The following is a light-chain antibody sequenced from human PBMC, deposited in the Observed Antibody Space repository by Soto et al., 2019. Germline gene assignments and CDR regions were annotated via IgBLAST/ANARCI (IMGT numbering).Light chain of an antibody. J-gene: IGLJ1*01. V-gene: IGLV1-51*02. CDR2: ENN. CDR1: SSNIGNNY. Sequence: QSVLTQPPSVSAAPGQKVTISCSGSSSNIGNNYVSWYQQLPGTAPKLLIYENNKRPSGIPDRFSGSKSGTSATLGITGLQTGDEADHYCGTWDSSLSAGYVFGTGTKVTVL. CDR3: GTWDSSLSAGYV.